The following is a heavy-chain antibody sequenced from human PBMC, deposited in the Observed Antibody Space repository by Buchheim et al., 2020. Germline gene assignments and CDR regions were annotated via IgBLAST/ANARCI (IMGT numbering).Heavy chain of an antibody. D-gene: IGHD4-17*01. J-gene: IGHJ6*02. Sequence: QVQLVQSGAEVKKPGSSVKVSCKASGDTFSSYAISWVRQAPGQGLEWMGRIIPILGIANYAQKFQGRVTITADKSTSTAYMELSSLRSEDTAVYYCASRLREYYYYYYGMDVWGQGTT. CDR3: ASRLREYYYYYYGMDV. CDR1: GDTFSSYA. V-gene: IGHV1-69*04. CDR2: IIPILGIA.